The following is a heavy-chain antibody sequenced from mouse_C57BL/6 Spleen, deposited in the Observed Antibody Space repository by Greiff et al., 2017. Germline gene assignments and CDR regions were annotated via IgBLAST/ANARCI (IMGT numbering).Heavy chain of an antibody. V-gene: IGHV7-3*01. Sequence: EVMLVESGGGLVQPGGSLSLSCAASGFTFTDYYMSWVRQPPGKALEWLGFIRNKANGYTTEYSASVKGRFTISRDNYQSILYLHMNALRAEDSATYYCARSSNWDWYFDVWGTGTTVTVSS. CDR1: GFTFTDYY. CDR3: ARSSNWDWYFDV. D-gene: IGHD4-1*02. CDR2: IRNKANGYTT. J-gene: IGHJ1*03.